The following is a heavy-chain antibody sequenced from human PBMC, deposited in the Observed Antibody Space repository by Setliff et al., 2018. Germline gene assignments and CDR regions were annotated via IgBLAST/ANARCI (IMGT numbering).Heavy chain of an antibody. CDR1: GFTFSSYS. Sequence: GGSLRLSCAASGFTFSSYSMNWVRQAPGKGLEWVSSISSSSSYIYYADSVKGRFTIARDNAKNSLYLQMNSLRAEDTAVYYCARRHVDTAMVIYYYGMDVWGQGTTVTVSS. V-gene: IGHV3-21*01. CDR3: ARRHVDTAMVIYYYGMDV. CDR2: ISSSSSYI. D-gene: IGHD5-18*01. J-gene: IGHJ6*02.